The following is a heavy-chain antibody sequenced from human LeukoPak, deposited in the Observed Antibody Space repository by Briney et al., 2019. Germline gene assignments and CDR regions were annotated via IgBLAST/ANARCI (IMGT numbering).Heavy chain of an antibody. Sequence: ASVEVSCKASGGTFSSYAISWVRQAPGQGLEWMGGIIPIFGTANYAQKFQGRVTITTDESTSTAYMELSSLRSEDTAVYYCARAGITMVRGVLTYNWFDPWGQGTLVTVSS. D-gene: IGHD3-10*01. CDR3: ARAGITMVRGVLTYNWFDP. CDR2: IIPIFGTA. CDR1: GGTFSSYA. J-gene: IGHJ5*02. V-gene: IGHV1-69*05.